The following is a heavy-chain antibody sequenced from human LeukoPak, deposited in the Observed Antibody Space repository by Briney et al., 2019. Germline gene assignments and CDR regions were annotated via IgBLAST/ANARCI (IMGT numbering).Heavy chain of an antibody. V-gene: IGHV3-48*03. J-gene: IGHJ6*03. D-gene: IGHD3-3*01. Sequence: GGSLRLSCAASGFTFSSYEMNWVRQAPGKGLEWVSYISSSGSTIYYADSVKGRFTISRDNAKNSLYLQMNSLRAEDTAVYYRALHYDFWSGYYPHYYYMDVWGKGTTVTVSS. CDR2: ISSSGSTI. CDR3: ALHYDFWSGYYPHYYYMDV. CDR1: GFTFSSYE.